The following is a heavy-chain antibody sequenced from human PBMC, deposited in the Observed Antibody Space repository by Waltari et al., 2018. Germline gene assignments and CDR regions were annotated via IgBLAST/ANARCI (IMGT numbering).Heavy chain of an antibody. V-gene: IGHV3-30*02. CDR2: IRYDGSNK. D-gene: IGHD2-2*01. J-gene: IGHJ4*02. CDR1: GFTFSSYG. Sequence: QVQLVESGGGVVQPGGSLRLSCAASGFTFSSYGMHWVRQAPGKGLEWVAVIRYDGSNKYYADSVKGRFTISRDNSKNTLYLQMNSLRAEDTAVYYCAKAATVVVPAAMYYWGQGTLVTVSS. CDR3: AKAATVVVPAAMYY.